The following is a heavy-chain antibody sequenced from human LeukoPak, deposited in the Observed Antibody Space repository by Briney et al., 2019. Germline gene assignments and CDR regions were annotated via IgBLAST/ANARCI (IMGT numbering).Heavy chain of an antibody. V-gene: IGHV1-69*06. J-gene: IGHJ3*02. D-gene: IGHD3-10*01. Sequence: SVKVSCKASGGTFSSYAISWVRQAPGQGLEWMGGIIPIFGTANYAQKFQGRVTITADKSTSTAYMELSSLRSEDTAVYYCARAGDYGSGGLAFDIWGQGTMVTVSS. CDR3: ARAGDYGSGGLAFDI. CDR1: GGTFSSYA. CDR2: IIPIFGTA.